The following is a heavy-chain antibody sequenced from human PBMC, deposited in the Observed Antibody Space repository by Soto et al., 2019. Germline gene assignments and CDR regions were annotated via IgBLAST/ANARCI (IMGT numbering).Heavy chain of an antibody. CDR3: GRGTGAYDFWSGYYGSVFDY. J-gene: IGHJ4*02. D-gene: IGHD3-3*01. V-gene: IGHV4-59*01. CDR1: GGSISSYY. Sequence: SETLSLTCTVSGGSISSYYWSWIRQPPGKGLEWIGYIYYSGSTNYNPSLKSRVTISVDTSKNQFSLKLSSVTAADTAVYYCGRGTGAYDFWSGYYGSVFDYWGQGTLVTVSS. CDR2: IYYSGST.